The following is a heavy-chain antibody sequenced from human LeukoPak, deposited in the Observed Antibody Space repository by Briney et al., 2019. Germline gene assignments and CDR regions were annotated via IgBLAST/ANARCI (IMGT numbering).Heavy chain of an antibody. J-gene: IGHJ4*02. CDR2: IYSSGST. D-gene: IGHD4-17*01. CDR1: GGSMDNFY. V-gene: IGHV4-59*01. CDR3: ARGIDDYGDLYYFDY. Sequence: SETLSLTCKVSGGSMDNFYWTWIRQPPGKGLEWIGYIYSSGSTNYNPSLKSRVTISVDTSKNQFSLKLSSVTAADTAVYYCARGIDDYGDLYYFDYWGQGTLVTVSS.